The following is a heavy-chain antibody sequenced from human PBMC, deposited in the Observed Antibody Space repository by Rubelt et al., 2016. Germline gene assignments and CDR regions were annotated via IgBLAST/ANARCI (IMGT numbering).Heavy chain of an antibody. CDR2: ISTYHDNT. Sequence: QVPLVQSGAEAKKPWASVKVSCKASGSTFTTSGISWVRHAPGPGLEWLGWISTYHDNTNYAQKLQGRVTMTTDTSTSTAYMELRGLRSDDTAVYYCAITRPDYGGHSWAKGNDYWGQGTLVTVSS. V-gene: IGHV1-18*01. J-gene: IGHJ4*02. CDR3: AITRPDYGGHSWAKGNDY. CDR1: GSTFTTSG. D-gene: IGHD4-23*01.